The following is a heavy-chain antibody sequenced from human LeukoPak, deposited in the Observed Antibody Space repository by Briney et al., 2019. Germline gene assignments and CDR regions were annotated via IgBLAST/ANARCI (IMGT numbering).Heavy chain of an antibody. D-gene: IGHD4-17*01. CDR2: IYYSGST. Sequence: SETLSLTCTLSGGSIRIYSWSSIRQTPGKGLEWIGYIYYSGSTNYNPSLKRRLTISVDTSKNQFSLHMNSVTAADTAVYYCARAITTGPDPWGQGTLVTVSS. J-gene: IGHJ5*02. V-gene: IGHV4-59*08. CDR3: ARAITTGPDP. CDR1: GGSIRIYS.